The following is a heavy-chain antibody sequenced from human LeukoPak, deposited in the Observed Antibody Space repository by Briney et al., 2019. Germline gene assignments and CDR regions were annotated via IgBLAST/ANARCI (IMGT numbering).Heavy chain of an antibody. CDR1: GFTFSNAW. J-gene: IGHJ1*01. CDR3: TTDVRYFDWFEVFEH. V-gene: IGHV3-15*01. Sequence: PGGSLRLSCAASGFTFSNAWMSWVRQAPGKGLEWVGRIKSKTDGGTTDYAAPVKGRFTISRDDSKNRLYLQMNSLKTEDTAVYFCTTDVRYFDWFEVFEHWGQGTLVTVSS. CDR2: IKSKTDGGTT. D-gene: IGHD3-9*01.